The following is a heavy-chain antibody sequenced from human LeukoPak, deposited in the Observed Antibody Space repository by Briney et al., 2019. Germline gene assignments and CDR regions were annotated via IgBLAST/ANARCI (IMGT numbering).Heavy chain of an antibody. CDR3: ARHSGTDQYKPPFAI. Sequence: PGGSLRLSCAASGFTFSSYAMSWVRRAPGKGLEWVSAISGSGGSTYCADSVKGRFTISRDSSKNRLYLPMNSLRAEDTAVYPCARHSGTDQYKPPFAIWGPGTTVTPSS. D-gene: IGHD1-1*01. CDR1: GFTFSSYA. V-gene: IGHV3-23*01. J-gene: IGHJ3*02. CDR2: ISGSGGST.